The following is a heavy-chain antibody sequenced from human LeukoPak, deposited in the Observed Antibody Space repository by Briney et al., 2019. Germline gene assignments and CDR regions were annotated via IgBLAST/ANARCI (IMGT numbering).Heavy chain of an antibody. Sequence: GESLKISCKGSGYSFTSYGISWVRQAPGQGLEWMGWISAYNGNTNYAQKLQGRVTMTTDTSTSTAYMELRSLRSDDTAVYYCARDLVRGTYYYYYGMDVWGQGTTVTVSS. CDR2: ISAYNGNT. CDR3: ARDLVRGTYYYYYGMDV. J-gene: IGHJ6*02. D-gene: IGHD3-10*01. V-gene: IGHV1-18*01. CDR1: GYSFTSYG.